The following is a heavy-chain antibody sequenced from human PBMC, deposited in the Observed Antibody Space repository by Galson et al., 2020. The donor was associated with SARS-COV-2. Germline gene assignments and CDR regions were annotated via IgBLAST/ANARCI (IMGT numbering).Heavy chain of an antibody. D-gene: IGHD3-3*01. CDR2: IYYSGST. Sequence: SETLSLTCTVSGGSISSGGYYWSWIRQHPGKGLEWIGYIYYSGSTYYNPSLKSRVTISVDTSKNQFSLKLSSVTAADTAVYYCASRNLSITIFGVVISDAFDIWGQGTMVTVSS. V-gene: IGHV4-31*03. J-gene: IGHJ3*02. CDR1: GGSISSGGYY. CDR3: ASRNLSITIFGVVISDAFDI.